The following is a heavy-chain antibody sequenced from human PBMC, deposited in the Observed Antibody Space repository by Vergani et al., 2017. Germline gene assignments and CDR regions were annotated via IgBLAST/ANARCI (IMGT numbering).Heavy chain of an antibody. V-gene: IGHV4-31*03. D-gene: IGHD2-2*01. J-gene: IGHJ3*02. CDR2: IYYSGST. Sequence: QVQLQESGPGLVKPSQTLSLTCTVSGGSISSGGYYWSWIRQHPGKGLEWIGYIYYSGSTYYNPSLKSRVTISVDTSKNQFSLKLSSVTAADTAVYYCAKLASSTSYHVVDDAFDIWGQGTMVTVSS. CDR3: AKLASSTSYHVVDDAFDI. CDR1: GGSISSGGYY.